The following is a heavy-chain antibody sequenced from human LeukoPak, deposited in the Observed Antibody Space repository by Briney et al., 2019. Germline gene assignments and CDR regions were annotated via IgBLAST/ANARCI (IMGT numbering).Heavy chain of an antibody. CDR2: IYHTGST. J-gene: IGHJ5*02. CDR1: GGSFSGYY. CDR3: ARLQYCSGTSCYWFDP. V-gene: IGHV4-34*01. D-gene: IGHD2-2*01. Sequence: SETLSLTCAVYGGSFSGYYWSWIRQPLGKGLEWIGYIYHTGSTYYNPSLKSRVTISVDTSKNQFSLRLSSVTAADTAVYYCARLQYCSGTSCYWFDPWGQGTLVTVSS.